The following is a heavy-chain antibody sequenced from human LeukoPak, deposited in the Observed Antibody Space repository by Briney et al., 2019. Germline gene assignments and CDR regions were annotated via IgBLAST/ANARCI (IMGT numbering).Heavy chain of an antibody. J-gene: IGHJ3*02. V-gene: IGHV4-38-2*01. D-gene: IGHD3-22*01. CDR2: IYHSGST. CDR3: ARRVVTIGDDAFDI. Sequence: PSETLSLTCAVSGYSISSGYYWGWIRQPPGKGLEWIGSIYHSGSTYYNPSLKSRVTISVHTSKNQFSLKLTSVTAADTAVYFCARRVVTIGDDAFDIWGQETMVTVSS. CDR1: GYSISSGYY.